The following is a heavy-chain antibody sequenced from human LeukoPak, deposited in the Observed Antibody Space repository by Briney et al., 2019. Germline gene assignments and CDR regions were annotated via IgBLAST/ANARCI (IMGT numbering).Heavy chain of an antibody. CDR1: GFTFSNYA. CDR3: ARARYSGYDSGYYFDY. CDR2: INSDGSST. D-gene: IGHD5-12*01. Sequence: GGSLRLSCAASGFTFSNYAIHWVRQAPGKGLVWVSRINSDGSSTSYADSVKGRFTISRDNAKNTLYLQMNSLRAEDTAVYYCARARYSGYDSGYYFDYWGQGTLVTVSS. J-gene: IGHJ4*02. V-gene: IGHV3-74*01.